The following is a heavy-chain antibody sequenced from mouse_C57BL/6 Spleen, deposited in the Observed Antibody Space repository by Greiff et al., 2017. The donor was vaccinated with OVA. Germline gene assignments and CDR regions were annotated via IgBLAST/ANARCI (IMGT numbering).Heavy chain of an antibody. J-gene: IGHJ1*03. CDR1: GYTFTSYW. Sequence: QVQLQQPGTELVKPGASVKLSCKASGYTFTSYWMHWVKQRPGQGLEWIGNINPSNGGTNYNEKFKSKATLTVDNSSSTAYMQLSSLTSEDAAVYYCARRDGYYGYFDVWGTGTTVTVSS. CDR3: ARRDGYYGYFDV. D-gene: IGHD2-3*01. CDR2: INPSNGGT. V-gene: IGHV1-53*01.